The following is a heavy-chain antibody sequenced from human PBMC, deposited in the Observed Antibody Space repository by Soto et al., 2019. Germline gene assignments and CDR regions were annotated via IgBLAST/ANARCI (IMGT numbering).Heavy chain of an antibody. J-gene: IGHJ5*02. Sequence: ASVKVSCKASGYTFTSYDINWVRQATGQGFEYLGWMNPNSGNTGYVKKFQGRVTMTRDTSMSTAYMELSSLRSEDTAVYYCWGVVVVSAATNNWFDPWGQGTLVTVSS. D-gene: IGHD2-2*01. CDR3: WGVVVVSAATNNWFDP. V-gene: IGHV1-8*01. CDR2: MNPNSGNT. CDR1: GYTFTSYD.